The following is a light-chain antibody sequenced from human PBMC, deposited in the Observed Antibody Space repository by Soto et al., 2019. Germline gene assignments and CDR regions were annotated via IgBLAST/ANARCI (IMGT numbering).Light chain of an antibody. CDR3: AAWDDSLNALV. V-gene: IGLV1-44*01. J-gene: IGLJ2*01. Sequence: QSVLTQPPSASGTPGQRVTISCSGSSSNIGGNTVNWYQQLPGTAPRVLIYSNNQRPSGVPDRFSGSKSGTSASLAISGLQSEDEDDYYCAAWDDSLNALVFGGGTKLTVL. CDR2: SNN. CDR1: SSNIGGNT.